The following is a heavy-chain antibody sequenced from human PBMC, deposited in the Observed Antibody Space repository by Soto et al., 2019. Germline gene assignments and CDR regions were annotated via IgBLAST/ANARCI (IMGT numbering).Heavy chain of an antibody. CDR1: GFTFSSYS. CDR3: ARDEQQLVQSYYYYGMDV. Sequence: PGGSLRHSCAASGFTFSSYSMNWVRQAPGKGLEWVSYISSSSSTIYYADSVKGRFTISRDNAKNSLYLQMNSLRDEDTAVYYCARDEQQLVQSYYYYGMDVWGQGTTVTVSS. V-gene: IGHV3-48*02. D-gene: IGHD6-13*01. CDR2: ISSSSSTI. J-gene: IGHJ6*02.